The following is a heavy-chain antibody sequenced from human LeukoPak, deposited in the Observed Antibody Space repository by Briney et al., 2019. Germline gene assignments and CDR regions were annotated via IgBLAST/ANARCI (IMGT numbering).Heavy chain of an antibody. D-gene: IGHD5-12*01. CDR2: IYYSGST. Sequence: PSETLSLTCTVSGGSISSYYWSWIRQPPGKGLEWIGYIYYSGSTNYNPSLKSRVTISVDTSKNQFSLKLSSVTAADTAVYYCARDGYDSSWFDPWGQGTLVTVSS. J-gene: IGHJ5*02. CDR1: GGSISSYY. CDR3: ARDGYDSSWFDP. V-gene: IGHV4-59*01.